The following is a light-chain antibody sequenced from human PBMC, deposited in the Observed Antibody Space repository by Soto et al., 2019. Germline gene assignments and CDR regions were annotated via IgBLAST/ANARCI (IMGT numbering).Light chain of an antibody. CDR3: SSYAGSTTYV. CDR2: EVS. J-gene: IGLJ1*01. CDR1: SSDVGSYNL. V-gene: IGLV2-23*02. Sequence: QSVLTQPASVSGSPGQSITISCTGTSSDVGSYNLVSWYQQHPGKAPKVMIYEVSKRPSGVSNRFSGSKLGNTASLTISGLQADDEADYYCSSYAGSTTYVFGTGTKVTVL.